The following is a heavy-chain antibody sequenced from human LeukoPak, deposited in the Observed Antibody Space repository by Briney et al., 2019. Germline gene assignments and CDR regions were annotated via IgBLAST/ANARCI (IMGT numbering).Heavy chain of an antibody. Sequence: SETLSLTCTVSGGSISSYYWGWIRQPPGKGLEWIGSIYYSGSTYYNPSLKSRVTISVDTSKNQFSLKLSSVTAADTAVYYCASSSLRGSDAFDIWGQGTMVTVSS. D-gene: IGHD3-16*01. CDR2: IYYSGST. J-gene: IGHJ3*02. CDR3: ASSSLRGSDAFDI. CDR1: GGSISSYY. V-gene: IGHV4-39*01.